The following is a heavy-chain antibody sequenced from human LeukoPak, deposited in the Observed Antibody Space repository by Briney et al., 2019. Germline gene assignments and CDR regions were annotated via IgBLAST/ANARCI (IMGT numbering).Heavy chain of an antibody. V-gene: IGHV5-51*01. CDR2: IYPGDSDT. Sequence: PGASLQISCKGSGSIFTSYWIGWGRQLPGKGLEWMGIIYPGDSDTRYSPSFQGQVTISANKSISTAYLQWSSLKASDTAMYYCARPGDCSGGSCYGTSFVDYWGQGTLVTVSS. CDR1: GSIFTSYW. D-gene: IGHD2-15*01. J-gene: IGHJ4*02. CDR3: ARPGDCSGGSCYGTSFVDY.